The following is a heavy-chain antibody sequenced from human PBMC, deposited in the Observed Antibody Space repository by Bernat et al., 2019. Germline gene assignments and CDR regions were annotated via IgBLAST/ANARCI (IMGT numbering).Heavy chain of an antibody. V-gene: IGHV3-23*04. CDR2: ISNSGGSR. CDR3: AKRQFSSDHSSSFDY. Sequence: EVQLVESGGGLVQPGGSLRLSCAGSGFTFSSYVMSWVRQAPGKGLEWVSVISNSGGSRYYADSVQGRFTISRDNSKNTLYLQMNSLRAEDTAVYHCAKRQFSSDHSSSFDYWGQGTLVTVSS. D-gene: IGHD1-26*01. J-gene: IGHJ4*02. CDR1: GFTFSSYV.